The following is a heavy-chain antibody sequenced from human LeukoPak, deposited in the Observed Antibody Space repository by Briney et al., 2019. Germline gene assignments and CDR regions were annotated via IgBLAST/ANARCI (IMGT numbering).Heavy chain of an antibody. CDR2: IYTSGST. Sequence: PSETLSLTCTVSAGSISNYYWSWIRQPAGRGLEWIGRIYTSGSTNYNPSLEGRVTMSVDTSKNQFSLKLTSVTAADTAVYYCAREYCSSSSCFHYSYYYFMDVWGKGTKVTVSS. CDR3: AREYCSSSSCFHYSYYYFMDV. V-gene: IGHV4-4*07. J-gene: IGHJ6*04. D-gene: IGHD2-2*01. CDR1: AGSISNYY.